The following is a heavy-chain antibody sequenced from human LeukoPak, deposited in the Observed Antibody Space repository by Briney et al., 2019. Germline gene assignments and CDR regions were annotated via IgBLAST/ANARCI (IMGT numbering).Heavy chain of an antibody. V-gene: IGHV3-30*04. D-gene: IGHD3-10*01. CDR1: GFTFSSYA. J-gene: IGHJ3*02. CDR3: ARDLNDYYGSGSYCDAFDI. CDR2: ISYDGSNK. Sequence: GGSLRLSCAASGFTFSSYAMHWVRQAPGKGLEWVAVISYDGSNKYYADSVKGRFTISRDNSKNTLYLQMNSLRAEDTAVYYCARDLNDYYGSGSYCDAFDIWGQGTMVTVSS.